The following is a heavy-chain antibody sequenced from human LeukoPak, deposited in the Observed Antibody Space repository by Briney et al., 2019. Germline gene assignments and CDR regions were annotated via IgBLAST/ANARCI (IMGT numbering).Heavy chain of an antibody. CDR1: GGTFSSYA. Sequence: ASVEVSCKASGGTFSSYAISWVRQAPGQGLGWMGGIIPIFGTANYAQKFQGRVTITADESTSTAYMELSSLRSEDTAVYYCARDSPISGSYYGGLGYWGQGTLVTVSS. J-gene: IGHJ4*02. CDR3: ARDSPISGSYYGGLGY. D-gene: IGHD1-26*01. CDR2: IIPIFGTA. V-gene: IGHV1-69*13.